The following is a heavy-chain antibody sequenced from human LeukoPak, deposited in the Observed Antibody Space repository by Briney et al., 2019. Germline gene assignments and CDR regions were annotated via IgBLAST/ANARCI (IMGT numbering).Heavy chain of an antibody. V-gene: IGHV4-34*01. CDR2: INHSGNT. D-gene: IGHD6-19*01. Sequence: SETLSLTCAVYGGPFSGYYWSWIRQPPGKGLEWIGEINHSGNTNYNPSLKSRVTMSVDTSNNQFSLKLSSVTAADTAVYYCATLSSGLVSPFDPWGQGTLVTVSS. J-gene: IGHJ5*02. CDR3: ATLSSGLVSPFDP. CDR1: GGPFSGYY.